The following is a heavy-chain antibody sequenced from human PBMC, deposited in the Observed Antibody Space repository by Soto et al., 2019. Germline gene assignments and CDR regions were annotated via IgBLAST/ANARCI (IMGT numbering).Heavy chain of an antibody. V-gene: IGHV3-30*18. Sequence: QVQLVESGGGVVQPGRSLRLSCVGSGFVFSDFGMNWVRQAPGKGLEWVAVISFDGKKKYYADSVKGRFSISRDNSKNTVSLQINSLGAEDTAVYYCAKNRGMIVAVIDAFDNWGQGTMVTVSS. CDR2: ISFDGKKK. D-gene: IGHD3-22*01. CDR1: GFVFSDFG. J-gene: IGHJ3*02. CDR3: AKNRGMIVAVIDAFDN.